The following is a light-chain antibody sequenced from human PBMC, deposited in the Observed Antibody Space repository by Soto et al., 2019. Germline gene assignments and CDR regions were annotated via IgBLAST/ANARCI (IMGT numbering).Light chain of an antibody. J-gene: IGKJ3*01. CDR3: QQLNSFPIP. V-gene: IGKV1-9*01. CDR1: QGIAHF. Sequence: IHLTQSPSSLSASVGERVTISCRASQGIAHFLAWYQQKPGQAPKLLIYGASTLRSGDPSRFIGSGSGTDVTLTISSLLPEDFATYYCQQLNSFPIPFGPGTKVDIK. CDR2: GAS.